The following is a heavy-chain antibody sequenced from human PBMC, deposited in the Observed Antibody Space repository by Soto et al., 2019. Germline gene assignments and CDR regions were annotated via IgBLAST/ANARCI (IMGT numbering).Heavy chain of an antibody. D-gene: IGHD3-22*01. CDR2: IYWDDDK. Sequence: QITLKESGPTLVKPTQTLTLNCTFSGFSLSDSGVGVGWIRQPPGRALEWLALIYWDDDKRYSPSLKSRLTITKDTSKNQVVLTMTKMDPVDTATYYCAHSFSGYDSSGFYYYFDFWGQGTLVTVSS. CDR3: AHSFSGYDSSGFYYYFDF. V-gene: IGHV2-5*02. J-gene: IGHJ4*02. CDR1: GFSLSDSGVG.